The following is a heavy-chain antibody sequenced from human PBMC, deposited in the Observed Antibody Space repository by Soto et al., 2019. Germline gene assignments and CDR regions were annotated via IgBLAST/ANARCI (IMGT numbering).Heavy chain of an antibody. Sequence: QVQLVQSGAEVKKPGASVKVSCKVSGYTLTELSMHWVRQAPGKGLEWMGGFDPEDGETIYAQKFQGRVTMTEDTSTDTAYMELSSLRSEDTAVYYCATGPVRPSGWDYYYYYYMDVWGKGTTVTVSS. V-gene: IGHV1-24*01. J-gene: IGHJ6*03. CDR1: GYTLTELS. CDR3: ATGPVRPSGWDYYYYYYMDV. D-gene: IGHD6-19*01. CDR2: FDPEDGET.